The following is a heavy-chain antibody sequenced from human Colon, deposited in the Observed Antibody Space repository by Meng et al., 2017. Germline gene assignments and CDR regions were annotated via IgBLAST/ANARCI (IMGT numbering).Heavy chain of an antibody. J-gene: IGHJ5*01. CDR1: GGSISSYY. V-gene: IGHV4-59*12. CDR3: ARVVSLVVKGNWFDS. CDR2: IDHSGTT. D-gene: IGHD2-15*01. Sequence: QGQLQDQGPGLVKPSETLSLTCTVSGGSISSYYWSWIRQPPGKGLEWIGYIDHSGTTYDNPSLKTRLTMSVDTSKNQFSLKLTSVTAADTAVYYCARVVSLVVKGNWFDSWGQGTLVTVSS.